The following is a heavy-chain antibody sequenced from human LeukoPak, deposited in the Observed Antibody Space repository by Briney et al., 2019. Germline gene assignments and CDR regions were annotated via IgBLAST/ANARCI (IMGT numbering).Heavy chain of an antibody. D-gene: IGHD6-13*01. CDR1: GYTFTSYD. Sequence: GASVKVSCKASGYTFTSYDINWVRQATGQGLEWMGWMNPNSGNTGYAQKFQGRVTMTRNTAISTAYMELSSLRSEDTAVYYCARGAAAGNPPDDAFDIWGQGTMVTASS. J-gene: IGHJ3*02. CDR2: MNPNSGNT. V-gene: IGHV1-8*01. CDR3: ARGAAAGNPPDDAFDI.